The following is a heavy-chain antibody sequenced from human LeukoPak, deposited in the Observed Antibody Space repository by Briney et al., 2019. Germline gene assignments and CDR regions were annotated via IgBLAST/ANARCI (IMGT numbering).Heavy chain of an antibody. J-gene: IGHJ4*02. CDR2: IYPGDSGT. Sequence: GESLKISCKGSGYSFTSYWIGWVRQMPGKGLEWMGIIYPGDSGTRYSPSFQGQVTISADKSISTAYLQWSSLKASDTAMYYCARQTYYYDSSGYAEDYWGQGTLVTVSS. D-gene: IGHD3-22*01. CDR1: GYSFTSYW. V-gene: IGHV5-51*01. CDR3: ARQTYYYDSSGYAEDY.